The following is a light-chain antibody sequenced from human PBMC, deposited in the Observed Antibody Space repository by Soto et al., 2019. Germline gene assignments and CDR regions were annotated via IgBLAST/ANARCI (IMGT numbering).Light chain of an antibody. J-gene: IGKJ1*01. V-gene: IGKV3-15*01. Sequence: EIVLTQSPATLSLSPGERVPLSCRARQTINITVAWYPLQDGQVPRLVIYGASTRATDIPARFSGSGSGTDFTLTISSLQSEDFAEYHCQQYNNWPQTFGQGTKVDIK. CDR2: GAS. CDR1: QTINIT. CDR3: QQYNNWPQT.